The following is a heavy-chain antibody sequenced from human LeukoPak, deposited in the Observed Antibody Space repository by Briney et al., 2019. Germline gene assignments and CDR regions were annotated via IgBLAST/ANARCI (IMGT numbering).Heavy chain of an antibody. CDR1: GFIFSSYW. Sequence: PGGSLRLSRAASGFIFSSYWMSWVRQAPGKGLEWVSAISGSGGSTYYADSVKGRFTISRDNSKNTLYLQMNSLRAEDTAVYYCAKLLQAPGIRYIDYWGQGTLVTVSS. J-gene: IGHJ4*02. D-gene: IGHD1-14*01. CDR2: ISGSGGST. V-gene: IGHV3-23*01. CDR3: AKLLQAPGIRYIDY.